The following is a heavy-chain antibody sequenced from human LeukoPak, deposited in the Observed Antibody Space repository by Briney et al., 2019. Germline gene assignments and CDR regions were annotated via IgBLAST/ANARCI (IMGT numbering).Heavy chain of an antibody. V-gene: IGHV3-23*01. Sequence: PGGSLRLSCAASGFTFSSYAMSWVRQAPGKGLEWVSAISGSGGSTYYADSVKGRFTISRDNSKNTLYLQMNSLRAEDTAVYYCARLGESDQGYFDYWGQGTLVTVSS. CDR3: ARLGESDQGYFDY. CDR2: ISGSGGST. J-gene: IGHJ4*02. CDR1: GFTFSSYA. D-gene: IGHD3-10*01.